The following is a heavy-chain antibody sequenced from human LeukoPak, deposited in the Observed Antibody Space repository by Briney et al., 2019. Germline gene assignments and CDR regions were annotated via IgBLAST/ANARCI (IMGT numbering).Heavy chain of an antibody. D-gene: IGHD3-22*01. CDR2: ISPTSAYI. V-gene: IGHV3-21*01. J-gene: IGHJ3*01. CDR3: ARTIYYYESTSYFSDAFDV. Sequence: GGSLRLSCAATGFTLSGHSMNWVRQAPGRGLDWVSSISPTSAYIYYQDSVKGRFTISRDDAKNSLYLEMDSLRAEDTAVYYCARTIYYYESTSYFSDAFDVWGQGTMVTVSS. CDR1: GFTLSGHS.